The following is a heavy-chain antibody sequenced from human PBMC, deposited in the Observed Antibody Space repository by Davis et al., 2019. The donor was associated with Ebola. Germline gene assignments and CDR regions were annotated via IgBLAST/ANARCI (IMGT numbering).Heavy chain of an antibody. D-gene: IGHD3-10*01. Sequence: GGSLRLSCAASGFTFSSYGMHWVRQAPGKGLEWVAVISYDGSNKYYADSVKGRFTISRDNSKNTLYLQMNSLRAEDTAVYYCARGTGGSGSYPGYYGMDVWGQGTTVTVSS. CDR1: GFTFSSYG. CDR3: ARGTGGSGSYPGYYGMDV. V-gene: IGHV3-30*03. J-gene: IGHJ6*02. CDR2: ISYDGSNK.